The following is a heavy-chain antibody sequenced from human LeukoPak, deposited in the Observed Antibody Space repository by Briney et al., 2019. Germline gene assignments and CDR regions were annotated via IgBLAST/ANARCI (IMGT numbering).Heavy chain of an antibody. Sequence: SETLSLTCTVSGGSISSGGYYWSWIRQPPGKGLEWIGYIYHSGSTYYDPSLKSRVTISVDRSKNQFSLKLSSVTAADTAVYYCARNTDCTTTSCYAFDILGQGTMVTVSS. V-gene: IGHV4-30-2*01. CDR2: IYHSGST. CDR3: ARNTDCTTTSCYAFDI. D-gene: IGHD2-2*01. CDR1: GGSISSGGYY. J-gene: IGHJ3*02.